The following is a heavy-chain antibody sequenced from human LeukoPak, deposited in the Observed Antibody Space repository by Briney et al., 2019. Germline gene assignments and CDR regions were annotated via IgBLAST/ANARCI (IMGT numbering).Heavy chain of an antibody. Sequence: GGSLRLSCAASGFTFSTYWMHWARQVPGKGLVWVSRISSDGANANYADSVKGRFTISRDNSKNTLYLQMNSLRAEDTAVYYCAKDGGEYYDILTGYYPRLYYMDVWGKGTTVTISS. D-gene: IGHD3-9*01. V-gene: IGHV3-74*01. CDR2: ISSDGANA. CDR3: AKDGGEYYDILTGYYPRLYYMDV. J-gene: IGHJ6*03. CDR1: GFTFSTYW.